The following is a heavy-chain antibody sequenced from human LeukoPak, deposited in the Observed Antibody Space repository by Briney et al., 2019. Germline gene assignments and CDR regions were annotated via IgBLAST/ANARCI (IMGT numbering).Heavy chain of an antibody. D-gene: IGHD3-22*01. Sequence: SQTLSLTCAVSGGSISSGGYSWSWIRQPPGKGLEWIGYIYHSGSTYYNPSLKSRVTISVDRSKNQFSLKLSSVTAADTAVYYCARGSRYYYDSSGYYYFDYWGQGTLVTVSS. CDR3: ARGSRYYYDSSGYYYFDY. CDR1: GGSISSGGYS. CDR2: IYHSGST. J-gene: IGHJ4*02. V-gene: IGHV4-30-2*01.